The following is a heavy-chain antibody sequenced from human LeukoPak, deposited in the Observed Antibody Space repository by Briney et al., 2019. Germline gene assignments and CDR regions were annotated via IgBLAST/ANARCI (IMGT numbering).Heavy chain of an antibody. D-gene: IGHD2-2*01. CDR1: GFIFSNAL. V-gene: IGHV3-15*01. Sequence: GGSLRLSCAAFGFIFSNALMSWVRQAPGKGLEWVGHIKSKKDVGTTDYAAPVKGRFTISRDDSKNTLYLQMNSLKTEDTAVYYCATDPDATVPVSIKEYYYGMDVWGQGTTVIVS. CDR3: ATDPDATVPVSIKEYYYGMDV. CDR2: IKSKKDVGTT. J-gene: IGHJ6*02.